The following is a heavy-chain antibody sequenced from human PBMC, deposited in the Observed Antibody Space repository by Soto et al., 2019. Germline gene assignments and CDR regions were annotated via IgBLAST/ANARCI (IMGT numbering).Heavy chain of an antibody. J-gene: IGHJ4*02. CDR3: ASSPWPERVATSLPWD. V-gene: IGHV4-34*01. Sequence: QVQLQQWGAGLLKPSETLSLTCAVYGGSFSGYYWSWIRQPPGKGLEWIGEINHSGSTNYNPSLKSRVTISADTSKTQFALKLSSVTAADTAVYYCASSPWPERVATSLPWDWGQGTLVTVSS. D-gene: IGHD5-12*01. CDR1: GGSFSGYY. CDR2: INHSGST.